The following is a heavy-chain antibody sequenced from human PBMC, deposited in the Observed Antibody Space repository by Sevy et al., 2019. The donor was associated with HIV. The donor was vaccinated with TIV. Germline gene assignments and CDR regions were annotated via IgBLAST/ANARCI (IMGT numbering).Heavy chain of an antibody. D-gene: IGHD6-19*01. V-gene: IGHV3-23*01. CDR2: ISASGGTT. CDR3: ANQGHSSGWYYFDY. CDR1: GFTFSSYA. J-gene: IGHJ4*02. Sequence: GGSLRLSCAASGFTFSSYAMSWVRQAPKKGLEWVSTISASGGTTYYADSVKGRFIISRDNSKNTLYLQMNTLRAEETAVYYCANQGHSSGWYYFDYWGQGTLVTVSS.